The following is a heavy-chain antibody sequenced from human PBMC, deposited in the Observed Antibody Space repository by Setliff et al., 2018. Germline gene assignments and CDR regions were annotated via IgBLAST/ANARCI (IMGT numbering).Heavy chain of an antibody. CDR2: IMPIFGST. D-gene: IGHD2-2*01. Sequence: GASVKVSCKASGGSFSSFSIHWVRQAPGQGLEWMGRIMPIFGSTNYAQNFQGRVTITADKSTSTAYMELSSLRSEDTAVYYCARYRVVPAALNWFDPWGQGTLVTVSS. V-gene: IGHV1-69*08. CDR1: GGSFSSFS. J-gene: IGHJ5*02. CDR3: ARYRVVPAALNWFDP.